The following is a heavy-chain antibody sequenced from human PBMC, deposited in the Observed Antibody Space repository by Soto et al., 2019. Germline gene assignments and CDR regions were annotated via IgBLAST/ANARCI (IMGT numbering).Heavy chain of an antibody. CDR2: IRATGDTT. D-gene: IGHD7-27*01. J-gene: IGHJ5*02. CDR3: ANENGILGANWGIFQS. CDR1: GFGFGGFA. V-gene: IGHV3-23*01. Sequence: EVQLLESGGGLVQPGGSLRLSCAASGFGFGGFAMNWVRQAPGKRLEWVSAIRATGDTTHYADSVKGQFTISRDNSKNIVLLQMNSLRAEDTAVYYCANENGILGANWGIFQSWGQGTLVTVYS.